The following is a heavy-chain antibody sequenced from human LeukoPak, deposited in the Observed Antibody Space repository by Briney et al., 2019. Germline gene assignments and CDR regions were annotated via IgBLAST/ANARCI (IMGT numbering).Heavy chain of an antibody. Sequence: GGSLRLSCAASGFTFSSYAMSWVRQAPGKGLEWVALISYDGSNKYSADSVKGRFTISRDNSKNTLYLQMNSLRAEDTAVYYCAREHYYDSSGYYRDFDIWGQGTMVTVSS. J-gene: IGHJ3*02. CDR3: AREHYYDSSGYYRDFDI. D-gene: IGHD3-22*01. V-gene: IGHV3-30-3*01. CDR1: GFTFSSYA. CDR2: ISYDGSNK.